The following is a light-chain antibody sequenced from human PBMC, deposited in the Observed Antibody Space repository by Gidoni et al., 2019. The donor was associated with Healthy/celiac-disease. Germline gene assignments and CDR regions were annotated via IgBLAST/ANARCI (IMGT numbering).Light chain of an antibody. Sequence: DIQMTQSPSSLSASVGDRVTITCRASQSISSYLNWYQQKPGKAPKLLIYAASSLQSGVPSRFSGSGSGTDFTLTISSLQPEDFATYYCQQSYSTLRTFGQXTKVEIK. V-gene: IGKV1-39*01. J-gene: IGKJ1*01. CDR1: QSISSY. CDR3: QQSYSTLRT. CDR2: AAS.